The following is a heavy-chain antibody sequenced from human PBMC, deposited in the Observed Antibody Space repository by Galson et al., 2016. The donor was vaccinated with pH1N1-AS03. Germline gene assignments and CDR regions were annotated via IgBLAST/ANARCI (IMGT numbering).Heavy chain of an antibody. V-gene: IGHV4-59*01. J-gene: IGHJ6*02. CDR1: GGSISSYY. CDR2: IYYSGGT. D-gene: IGHD6-13*01. CDR3: ARFRSSWTFYYGLDV. Sequence: SETLSLTCTVSGGSISSYYWTWIRQPPGKGPEWIGHIYYSGGTNYNPSLKSRVTISVDTSKNQFSLKLSSVTAADTAVYYCARFRSSWTFYYGLDVWGQGTTVTVSS.